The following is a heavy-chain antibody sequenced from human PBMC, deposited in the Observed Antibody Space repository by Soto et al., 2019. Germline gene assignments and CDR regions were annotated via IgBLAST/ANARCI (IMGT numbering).Heavy chain of an antibody. J-gene: IGHJ3*02. D-gene: IGHD6-19*01. CDR3: ARLYRGDWSDAFDI. CDR1: GFTFSGSA. V-gene: IGHV3-73*02. CDR2: IRNKADGYAT. Sequence: EVQLVESGGGLVQPGGSLKLSCAASGFTFSGSAMHWVRQASGKGLEWVGRIRNKADGYATRYAASMKGRFTISRDDSKNTAYLQMNSLKTDDTAVYYCARLYRGDWSDAFDIWGQGTMVTVSS.